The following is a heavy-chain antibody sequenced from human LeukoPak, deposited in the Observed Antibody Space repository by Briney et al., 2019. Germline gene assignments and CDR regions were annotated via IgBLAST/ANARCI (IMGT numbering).Heavy chain of an antibody. D-gene: IGHD2-15*01. J-gene: IGHJ3*02. CDR3: ARDRRRATHAFDI. Sequence: GGSLRLSCAASGFTFSSYSMNWVRQAPGKGLEWVSSISSSSSYIYYADSVKGRFTISRDNAKNSLYLQMNSLRAEDTAVYYCARDRRRATHAFDIWGQGTMVTVSS. CDR2: ISSSSSYI. CDR1: GFTFSSYS. V-gene: IGHV3-21*01.